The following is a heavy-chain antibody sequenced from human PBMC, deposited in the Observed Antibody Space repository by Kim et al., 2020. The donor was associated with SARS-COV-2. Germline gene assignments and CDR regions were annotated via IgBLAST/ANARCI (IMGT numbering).Heavy chain of an antibody. D-gene: IGHD6-19*01. J-gene: IGHJ4*02. CDR2: INSDGSST. CDR3: ARVGIAVGRGNDY. Sequence: GGSLRLSCAASGFTFSSYWMHWVRQAPGKGLVWVSRINSDGSSTSYADSVKGRFTISRDNAKNTLYLQMNSLRAEDTAVYYCARVGIAVGRGNDYWGQGTLVTVSS. V-gene: IGHV3-74*01. CDR1: GFTFSSYW.